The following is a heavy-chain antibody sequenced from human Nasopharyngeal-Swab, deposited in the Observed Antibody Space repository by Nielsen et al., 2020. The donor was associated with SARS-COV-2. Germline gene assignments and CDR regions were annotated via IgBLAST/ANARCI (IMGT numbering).Heavy chain of an antibody. CDR2: IRSDGGA. D-gene: IGHD2-2*03. CDR1: GFTFNTYA. Sequence: GGSLTLSCAASGFTFNTYAISWVRQAPGKGLVWVSRIRSDGGANYADSATGRFTISRDNAKNTVYLQMNSLRDEDTAVYYCLRGMAGYGWFDPWGQGILVTVSS. V-gene: IGHV3-74*01. J-gene: IGHJ5*02. CDR3: LRGMAGYGWFDP.